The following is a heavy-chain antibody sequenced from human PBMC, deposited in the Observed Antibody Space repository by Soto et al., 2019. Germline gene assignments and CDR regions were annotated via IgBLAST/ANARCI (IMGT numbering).Heavy chain of an antibody. CDR1: GFTFSSHG. V-gene: IGHV3-30*18. D-gene: IGHD1-7*01. Sequence: QVQLVESGGGVVQPGRSLRLSCAASGFTFSSHGMHWVRQAPGEGLEWVAVISYDGSNKYYADSVKGRFTISRDNSKNTLYLQMNSLRAEDTAVYYCAKDRNYAAGELGMDVWGQGTTVTVSS. J-gene: IGHJ6*02. CDR2: ISYDGSNK. CDR3: AKDRNYAAGELGMDV.